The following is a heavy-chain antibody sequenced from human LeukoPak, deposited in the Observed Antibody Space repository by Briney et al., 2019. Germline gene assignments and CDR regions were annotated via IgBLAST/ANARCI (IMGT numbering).Heavy chain of an antibody. V-gene: IGHV3-7*01. Sequence: GGSLRLSCAASGFTFSSYWMSWVRQAPGKGLEWVANIKQDGSEKYYVDSVKGRFTMSRDNAKNSLYLQMNSLRAEDTAVYYCARVQWELRGVGSYFEYWGQGALVTVSS. CDR1: GFTFSSYW. CDR2: IKQDGSEK. J-gene: IGHJ4*02. D-gene: IGHD1-26*01. CDR3: ARVQWELRGVGSYFEY.